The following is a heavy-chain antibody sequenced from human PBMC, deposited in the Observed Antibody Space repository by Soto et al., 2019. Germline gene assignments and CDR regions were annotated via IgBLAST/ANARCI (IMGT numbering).Heavy chain of an antibody. V-gene: IGHV1-69*13. CDR2: IIPIFGTA. D-gene: IGHD3-10*01. J-gene: IGHJ4*02. CDR3: ARSSGYGSYYFDH. CDR1: GGTFSSYA. Sequence: SVKVSCKASGGTFSSYAISWVRQAPGQGLEWMGGIIPIFGTANYAQKFQGRVTITADESTSTAYMELSSLRSEDTAVYYCARSSGYGSYYFDHWGQGTLVTVSS.